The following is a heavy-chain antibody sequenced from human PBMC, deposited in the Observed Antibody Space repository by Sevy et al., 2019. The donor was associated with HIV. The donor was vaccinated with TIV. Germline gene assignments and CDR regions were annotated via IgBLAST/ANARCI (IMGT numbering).Heavy chain of an antibody. V-gene: IGHV4-59*08. CDR2: IYYNGHI. CDR3: AGENTWGRGYS. D-gene: IGHD1-26*01. J-gene: IGHJ5*01. CDR1: GGSITSLY. Sequence: LETLSLTCTVSGGSITSLYWNWIRQPPGKGLEWIANIYYNGHINYDPSLKSRVTLSLDTSKNQFSLRLSSVTAADTAMYYCAGENTWGRGYSRGQGTLVTVSS.